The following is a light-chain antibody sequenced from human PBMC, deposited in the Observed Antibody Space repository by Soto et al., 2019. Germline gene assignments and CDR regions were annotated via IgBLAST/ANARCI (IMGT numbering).Light chain of an antibody. J-gene: IGKJ1*01. CDR3: QQYGSSRWT. Sequence: ENVLTQSPGTLSLSPGERATLSCRASQSVSSNYLAWYQQKPGQAPRLLVYGASSRATGIPDRFSGSGSGTDFTLTISRPEPEDFAVYYCQQYGSSRWTFGQGTKVDIK. CDR2: GAS. V-gene: IGKV3-20*01. CDR1: QSVSSNY.